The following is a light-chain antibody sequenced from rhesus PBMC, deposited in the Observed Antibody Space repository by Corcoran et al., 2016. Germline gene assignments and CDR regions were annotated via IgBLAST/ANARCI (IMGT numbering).Light chain of an antibody. V-gene: IGLV2-32*02. J-gene: IGLJ6*01. Sequence: QAALTQPRSVSGAPGQSVTISFTGTGSDIGGYNYVSWYQQHPGTAHKLMIYEVIKRPSGVSDRFSGSKSGNTASLTISGLKAEDEADYYCSSYAGSNTFVFGSGTRWTVL. CDR3: SSYAGSNTFV. CDR2: EVI. CDR1: GSDIGGYNY.